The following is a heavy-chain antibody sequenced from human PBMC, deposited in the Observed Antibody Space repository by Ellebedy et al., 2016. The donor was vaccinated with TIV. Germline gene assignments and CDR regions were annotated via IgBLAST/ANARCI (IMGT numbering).Heavy chain of an antibody. CDR3: AKGAGWELLRRVYFDN. CDR1: GFTFSDYS. J-gene: IGHJ4*02. CDR2: TNANEGST. V-gene: IGHV3-64D*06. Sequence: PGGSLRLSCSGSGFTFSDYSMHWVRQAQGRGLEFVSGTNANEGSTHYADSVKGRFVISRDNSKHTLSLQMSGLRGEDTAVYYCAKGAGWELLRRVYFDNWGQGTLVTVSS. D-gene: IGHD1-26*01.